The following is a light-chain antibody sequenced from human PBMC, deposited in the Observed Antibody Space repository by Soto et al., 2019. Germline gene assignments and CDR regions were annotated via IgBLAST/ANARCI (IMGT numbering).Light chain of an antibody. CDR1: QSISNW. CDR3: QQYKSYPYT. J-gene: IGKJ2*01. V-gene: IGKV1-5*03. CDR2: KAS. Sequence: DIQMTQSPSTLSASVGDRVTITFRASQSISNWMAWYQQQPGKAPNVLIYKASNLQSGVPSRFSGSGSGTEFTLTVSSLQPEDFATYFGQQYKSYPYTFGQGTKLEIK.